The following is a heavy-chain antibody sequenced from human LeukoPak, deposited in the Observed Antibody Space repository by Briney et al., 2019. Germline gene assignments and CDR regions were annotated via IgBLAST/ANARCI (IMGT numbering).Heavy chain of an antibody. CDR3: ASSPEYSSSWYPFDY. Sequence: SETLSLTCTVSGGSISSYYWSWIRQPPGKGLEWIGYIYYSGSTNYNPPLKSRVTISVDTSKNQFSLKLSSVTAADTAVYYCASSPEYSSSWYPFDYWGQGTLVTVSS. V-gene: IGHV4-59*08. D-gene: IGHD6-13*01. CDR2: IYYSGST. J-gene: IGHJ4*02. CDR1: GGSISSYY.